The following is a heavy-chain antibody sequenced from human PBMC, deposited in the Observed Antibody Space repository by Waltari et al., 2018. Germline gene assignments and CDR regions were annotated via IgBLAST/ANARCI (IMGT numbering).Heavy chain of an antibody. Sequence: QVQLVQSGAEVKKPGSSVKVSCKASGGTFSSYTISWVRQATGQGLEWMGGIIPIFGTANYAQKFQGRVTITADESTSTAYMELSSLRSEDTAVYYCARSLNDYGDNWYFDLWGRGTLVTVSS. V-gene: IGHV1-69*12. CDR3: ARSLNDYGDNWYFDL. J-gene: IGHJ2*01. CDR1: GGTFSSYT. CDR2: IIPIFGTA. D-gene: IGHD4-17*01.